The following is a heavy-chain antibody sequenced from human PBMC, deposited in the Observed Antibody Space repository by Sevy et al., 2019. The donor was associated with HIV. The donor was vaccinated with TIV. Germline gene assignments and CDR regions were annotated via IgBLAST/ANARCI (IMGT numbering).Heavy chain of an antibody. CDR2: ISSSSSNI. Sequence: GGSVRLSCAASGFTFSTYDMNWVRQAPGKGVEWISYISSSSSNIYYADSVKGRFTISRDNAKNSLFVQMHSLRAEDTAVYYCAREGGYTDQGMDVWGQGTTVTVSS. CDR3: AREGGYTDQGMDV. D-gene: IGHD5-12*01. CDR1: GFTFSTYD. J-gene: IGHJ6*02. V-gene: IGHV3-48*01.